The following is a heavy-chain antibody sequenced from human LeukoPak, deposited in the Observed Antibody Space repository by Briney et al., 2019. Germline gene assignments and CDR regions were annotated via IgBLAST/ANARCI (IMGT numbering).Heavy chain of an antibody. CDR3: AKDEIKAAAGSPPLH. CDR1: GFTFSSYG. Sequence: GGSLRLSCAASGFTFSSYGMHWVRQAPGKGLEWVAVISYDGSNKYYADSVKGRFTISRDNSKNTLYLQMNSLRAEDTAVYYCAKDEIKAAAGSPPLHWGQGTLVTVSS. J-gene: IGHJ4*02. D-gene: IGHD6-13*01. V-gene: IGHV3-30*18. CDR2: ISYDGSNK.